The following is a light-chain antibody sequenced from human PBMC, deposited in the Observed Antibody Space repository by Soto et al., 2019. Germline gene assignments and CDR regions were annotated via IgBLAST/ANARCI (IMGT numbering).Light chain of an antibody. V-gene: IGKV3D-15*01. CDR1: QTVSSK. CDR2: GAS. J-gene: IGKJ5*01. CDR3: QQYNNWPIT. Sequence: EIVLTQSPATLSSSPVERATLSCRASQTVSSKLAWYQHKPGQAPRLLIYGASTRASDTPARFSGSGSVTEFALTISSLQSEDFAVYYCQQYNNWPITFGQGTRLEIK.